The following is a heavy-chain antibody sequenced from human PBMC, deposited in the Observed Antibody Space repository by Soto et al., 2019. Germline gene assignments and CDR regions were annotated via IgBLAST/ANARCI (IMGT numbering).Heavy chain of an antibody. CDR3: ARGRGAYGEYFVDV. Sequence: SETLSLTCTVSGGSISSGGYYWSWIRQHPGKGLEWIGYIYYSGSTYYNPSLKSRVTISVDTSKNQFSLRLSSVTAADTAVYYCARGRGAYGEYFVDVWGKGTTVTVSS. D-gene: IGHD4-17*01. V-gene: IGHV4-31*03. J-gene: IGHJ6*03. CDR1: GGSISSGGYY. CDR2: IYYSGST.